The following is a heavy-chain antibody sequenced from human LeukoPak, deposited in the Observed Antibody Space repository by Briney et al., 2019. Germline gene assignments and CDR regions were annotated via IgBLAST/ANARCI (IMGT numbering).Heavy chain of an antibody. V-gene: IGHV3-23*01. D-gene: IGHD4-11*01. CDR3: AKDVGYSNFYGMDV. CDR1: GFTFSSYG. J-gene: IGHJ6*02. Sequence: PGRSLRLSCAASGFTFSSYGMTWVRQAPGKGLEWVSSISGSGTTHYADSVKGRFTISRDNSKNTLYLRMNSLRAEDTAVYYCAKDVGYSNFYGMDVWGQGTTVTVSS. CDR2: ISGSGTT.